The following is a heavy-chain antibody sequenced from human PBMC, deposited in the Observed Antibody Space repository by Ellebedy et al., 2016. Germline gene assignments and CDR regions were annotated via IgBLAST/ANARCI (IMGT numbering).Heavy chain of an antibody. CDR3: ARGSSTGWYEFDY. CDR1: GGSFSGYY. V-gene: IGHV4-34*01. Sequence: SETLSLXXAVYGGSFSGYYWSWIRQPPGKGLEWIGEINHSGSTNYNPSLKSRVTISVDTSKNQLSLKLSSVTAADTALYYCARGSSTGWYEFDYWGQGTLVTVSS. CDR2: INHSGST. J-gene: IGHJ4*02. D-gene: IGHD6-19*01.